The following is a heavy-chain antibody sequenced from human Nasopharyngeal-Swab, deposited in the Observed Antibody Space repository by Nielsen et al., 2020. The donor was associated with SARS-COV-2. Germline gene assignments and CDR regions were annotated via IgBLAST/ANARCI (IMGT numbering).Heavy chain of an antibody. V-gene: IGHV1-69*04. CDR1: GGTFSSYA. J-gene: IGHJ4*02. Sequence: SVKVSCNASGGTFSSYAISWVRQAAGQGLEWMGRIIPILGIANYAQKFQGRVTITADKSTSTAYMELSSLRSEDTAVYYCAWEEPALVGATFDYWGQGTLVTVSS. D-gene: IGHD1-26*01. CDR2: IIPILGIA. CDR3: AWEEPALVGATFDY.